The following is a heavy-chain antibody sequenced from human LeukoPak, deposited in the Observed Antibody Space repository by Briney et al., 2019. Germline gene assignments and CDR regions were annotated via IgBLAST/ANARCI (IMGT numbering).Heavy chain of an antibody. CDR2: INPDSGGT. CDR1: GYTFTGYY. J-gene: IGHJ4*02. Sequence: ASVKVSCKPSGYTFTGYYIHWVRQAPGQALECLGWINPDSGGTNYAQKFQGRVTMTRDTSISTAYMELSSLMFDDSAVYYCARDLRGLGDFFDYWGQGTLVTVSS. V-gene: IGHV1-2*02. D-gene: IGHD3-10*01. CDR3: ARDLRGLGDFFDY.